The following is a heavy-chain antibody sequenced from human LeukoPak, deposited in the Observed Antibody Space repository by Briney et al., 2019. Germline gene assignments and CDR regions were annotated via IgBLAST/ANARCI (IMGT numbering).Heavy chain of an antibody. V-gene: IGHV4-34*01. Sequence: SETLSLTCAVYGGSFSGYYWSWIRQPPGKGLEWIGEINHSGSTNYNPSLKSRVTISVDTSKNQFSLKLSSVTAADTAVYYCAIAILVPAAQGWFDPWGQGTLVTVSS. CDR1: GGSFSGYY. D-gene: IGHD2-2*01. CDR2: INHSGST. CDR3: AIAILVPAAQGWFDP. J-gene: IGHJ5*02.